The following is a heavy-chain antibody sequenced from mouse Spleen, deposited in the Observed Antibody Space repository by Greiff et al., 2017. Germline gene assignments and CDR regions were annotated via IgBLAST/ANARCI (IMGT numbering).Heavy chain of an antibody. J-gene: IGHJ2*01. CDR3: ARGDNDYFDY. V-gene: IGHV3-6*01. Sequence: ESGPGLVKPSQSLSLTCSVTGYSITSGYYWNWIRQFPGNKLEWMGYISYDGSNNYNPSLKNRISITRDTSKNQFFLKLNSVTTEDTATYYCARGDNDYFDYWGQGTTLTVSS. CDR1: GYSITSGYY. D-gene: IGHD3-3*01. CDR2: ISYDGSN.